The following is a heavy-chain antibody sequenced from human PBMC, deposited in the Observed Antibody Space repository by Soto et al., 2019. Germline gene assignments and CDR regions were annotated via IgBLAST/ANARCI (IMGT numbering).Heavy chain of an antibody. V-gene: IGHV3-23*01. Sequence: EVQLLESGGGLVLPGGSLRLSCAGSGFTPTTTPLSWVRQPPGKGLEWVTTISGTASRTYYVDSVKGRFFISRDNSKNSLYLEMNSLRGDDTALYYCAKDRRPLQAENDAFDFWGRGTMVTVSS. CDR2: ISGTASRT. CDR3: AKDRRPLQAENDAFDF. D-gene: IGHD1-1*01. CDR1: GFTPTTTP. J-gene: IGHJ3*01.